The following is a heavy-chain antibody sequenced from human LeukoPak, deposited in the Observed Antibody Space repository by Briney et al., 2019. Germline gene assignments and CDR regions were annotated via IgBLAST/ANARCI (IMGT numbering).Heavy chain of an antibody. Sequence: PSETLSLTCTVSGGSISSYYWSWIRQPPGKGLEWIGYIYYSGSTNYNPSLKSRVTISADTSKNQFSMKLSSVTAADTAVYYCARELWANDAFDIWGQGTMVTVSS. CDR3: ARELWANDAFDI. V-gene: IGHV4-59*01. CDR2: IYYSGST. D-gene: IGHD3-10*01. J-gene: IGHJ3*02. CDR1: GGSISSYY.